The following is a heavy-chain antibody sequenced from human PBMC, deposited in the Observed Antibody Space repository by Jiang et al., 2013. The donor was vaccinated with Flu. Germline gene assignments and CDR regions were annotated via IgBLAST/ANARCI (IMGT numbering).Heavy chain of an antibody. CDR2: IIPILGIA. Sequence: LEWMGRIIPILGIANYAQKFQGRVTITADKSTSTAYMELSSLRSEDTAVYYCASEMTGYYAPYAYWGQGTLVTVSS. CDR3: ASEMTGYYAPYAY. D-gene: IGHD3-9*01. V-gene: IGHV1-69*04. J-gene: IGHJ4*02.